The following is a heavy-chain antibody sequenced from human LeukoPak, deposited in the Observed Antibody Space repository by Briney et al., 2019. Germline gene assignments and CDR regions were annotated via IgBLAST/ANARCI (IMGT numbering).Heavy chain of an antibody. V-gene: IGHV4-34*01. CDR3: TRFLGWPYYYGMDV. CDR1: GGTFSGYY. Sequence: PSETLSLTCAVYGGTFSGYYWSWIRQPPGKGLEWIGEINHSGSTNYNPSLKSRVTTSVDTSKNQFSLKLSSVTAADTAVYYCTRFLGWPYYYGMDVWGQGTTVTVSS. CDR2: INHSGST. D-gene: IGHD6-19*01. J-gene: IGHJ6*02.